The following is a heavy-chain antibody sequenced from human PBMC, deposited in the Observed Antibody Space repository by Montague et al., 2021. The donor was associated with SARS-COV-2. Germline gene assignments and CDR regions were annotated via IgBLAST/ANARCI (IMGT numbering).Heavy chain of an antibody. CDR3: ARDLAVVAATPFDY. D-gene: IGHD2-15*01. CDR2: IWYDGSNK. V-gene: IGHV3-33*01. Sequence: SLRLSCAASGFTFSSYGMHWVRQAPGKGLEWVAVIWYDGSNKYYADSVKGRFTISRDNSKKTLYLQMNSLRAEDTAVYYCARDLAVVAATPFDYWGQGTLVTVSS. J-gene: IGHJ4*02. CDR1: GFTFSSYG.